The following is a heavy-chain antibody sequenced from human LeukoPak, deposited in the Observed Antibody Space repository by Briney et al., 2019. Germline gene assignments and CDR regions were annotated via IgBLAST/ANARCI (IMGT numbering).Heavy chain of an antibody. CDR1: GFTFSSYA. D-gene: IGHD2-15*01. V-gene: IGHV3-23*01. CDR3: AKDIVVVVVLRLQFGY. CDR2: ISGSGGST. Sequence: GGSLRLSCAASGFTFSSYAMSWVRQAPGKGLEGGSAISGSGGSTYYADSVKGRFTISRDNSKNALYLKMTSLRAEHTALYYCAKDIVVVVVLRLQFGYWGQGTLVTVSS. J-gene: IGHJ4*02.